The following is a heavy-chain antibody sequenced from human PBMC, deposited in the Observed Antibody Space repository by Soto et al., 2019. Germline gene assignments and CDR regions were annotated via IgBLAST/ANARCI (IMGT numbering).Heavy chain of an antibody. D-gene: IGHD6-19*01. J-gene: IGHJ5*02. CDR3: ARSVGQWLDIGWFDP. Sequence: EVQLVQSGAEVKKPGESLRISCKGSGYSFTSYWISWVRQMPGKGLEWMGRIDPSDSYTNYSPSFQGHVTISADKSISTAYLQWSSLKASDTAMYYCARSVGQWLDIGWFDPWGQGTLVTVSS. V-gene: IGHV5-10-1*03. CDR1: GYSFTSYW. CDR2: IDPSDSYT.